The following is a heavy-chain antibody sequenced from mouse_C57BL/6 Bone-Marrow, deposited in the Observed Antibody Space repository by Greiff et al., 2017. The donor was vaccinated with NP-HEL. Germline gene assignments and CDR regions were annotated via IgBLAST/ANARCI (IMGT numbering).Heavy chain of an antibody. CDR2: IHPNSGST. CDR3: ARGTTVVARYYAMDY. Sequence: QVQLQQPGAELVKPGASVKLSCTASGYTFTSYWMHWVKRRPGQGLEWIGMIHPNSGSTNYKEKFKSKATLTVDQSSSTAYMQLSSLTSEDSAVYYCARGTTVVARYYAMDYWGQGTSVTVSS. CDR1: GYTFTSYW. D-gene: IGHD1-1*01. J-gene: IGHJ4*01. V-gene: IGHV1-64*01.